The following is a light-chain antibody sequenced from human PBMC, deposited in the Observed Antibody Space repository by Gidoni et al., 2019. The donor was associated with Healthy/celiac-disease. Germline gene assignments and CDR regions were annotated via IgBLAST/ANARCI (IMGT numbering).Light chain of an antibody. CDR2: AAS. CDR3: QQGNSFPIT. J-gene: IGKJ5*01. Sequence: DLEMTYSPSPVSASVGDRVTITRRASQGISSWLAWYQKKPGKAPKLLIYAASSLQSGVPTRFSGSGARKDFTLTISRLQPEDFATYYCQQGNSFPITFGQGTRLEIK. V-gene: IGKV1-12*01. CDR1: QGISSW.